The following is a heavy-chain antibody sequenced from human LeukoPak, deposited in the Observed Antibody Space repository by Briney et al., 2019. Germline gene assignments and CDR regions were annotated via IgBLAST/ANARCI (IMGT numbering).Heavy chain of an antibody. J-gene: IGHJ5*02. CDR3: AKGMSGSSPYNWFDP. D-gene: IGHD1-26*01. CDR2: IGGSGVNT. Sequence: PGGSLRLSCAASGLIFSNYAMSWVRQAPGKGLEWVSVIGGSGVNTYYADSVKGRFTTSRDNSKNTLFLQMNSLRAEDTAVYYCAKGMSGSSPYNWFDPWGQGTLVTVSS. V-gene: IGHV3-23*01. CDR1: GLIFSNYA.